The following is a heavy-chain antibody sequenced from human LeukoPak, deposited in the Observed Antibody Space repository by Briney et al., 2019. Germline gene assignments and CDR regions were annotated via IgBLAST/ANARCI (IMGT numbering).Heavy chain of an antibody. Sequence: SETLSLTCTVSGGSISSGDYYWSWIRQPPGKGLEWIGYIYYSGSTYYNPPLKSRVTISVDTSKNQFSLKLSSVTAADTAVYYCARFYDSSGYPDYWGQGTLVTVSS. J-gene: IGHJ4*02. D-gene: IGHD3-22*01. CDR3: ARFYDSSGYPDY. CDR1: GGSISSGDYY. CDR2: IYYSGST. V-gene: IGHV4-30-4*01.